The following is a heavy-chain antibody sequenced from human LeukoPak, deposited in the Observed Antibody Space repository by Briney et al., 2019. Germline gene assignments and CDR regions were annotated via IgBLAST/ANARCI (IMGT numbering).Heavy chain of an antibody. CDR2: ISSSSSPI. CDR3: ARGGYHFNNWFDP. Sequence: GGSLRLSCAASGFTFNTYSMNWVRQAPGKGLEWVSYISSSSSPIYYADSVKGRFTISRDNARNTVYLETNSLRAEDTAVYYCARGGYHFNNWFDPWGQGTLVTVSS. D-gene: IGHD3-22*01. CDR1: GFTFNTYS. V-gene: IGHV3-48*04. J-gene: IGHJ5*02.